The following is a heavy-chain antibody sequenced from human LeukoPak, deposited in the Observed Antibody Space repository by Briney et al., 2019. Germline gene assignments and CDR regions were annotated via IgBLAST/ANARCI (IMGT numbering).Heavy chain of an antibody. CDR3: AREAVAGAFDY. Sequence: GGSLRLSCAASGFTFNEYYMSWIRQAPGKGLEWVADIGGSDNIVSYGNSAKGRFAISRDFATDSLYLQMDSLRAEDTAVYYCAREAVAGAFDYWGQGTLVTVSS. V-gene: IGHV3-11*01. J-gene: IGHJ4*02. CDR2: IGGSDNIV. D-gene: IGHD6-19*01. CDR1: GFTFNEYY.